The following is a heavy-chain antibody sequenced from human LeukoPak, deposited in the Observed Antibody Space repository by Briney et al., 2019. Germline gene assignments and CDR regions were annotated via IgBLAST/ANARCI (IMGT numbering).Heavy chain of an antibody. CDR2: INHSGST. CDR3: ARDNGSGSYYGSLDY. CDR1: GGSFSGYY. Sequence: SETLSLTCAVYGGSFSGYYWSWIRQPPGKGLEWIGEINHSGSTNYNPSLKSRVTISVDTSKNQFSLKLSSVTAADTAVYCCARDNGSGSYYGSLDYWGQGTLVTVSS. D-gene: IGHD3-10*01. V-gene: IGHV4-34*01. J-gene: IGHJ4*02.